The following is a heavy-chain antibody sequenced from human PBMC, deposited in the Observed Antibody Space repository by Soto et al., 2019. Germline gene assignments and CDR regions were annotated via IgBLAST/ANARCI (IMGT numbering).Heavy chain of an antibody. Sequence: GGSLRLSFAASGFTFGDYGMSWVRQAPGKGLEWVSGINWNGGSTGYADSVKGRFTISRDNAKNSLYLQMNSLRAEDTALYYCARDERVAQQLVLFFAFDIWGQGTMVTVSS. J-gene: IGHJ3*02. CDR2: INWNGGST. CDR3: ARDERVAQQLVLFFAFDI. D-gene: IGHD6-13*01. V-gene: IGHV3-20*03. CDR1: GFTFGDYG.